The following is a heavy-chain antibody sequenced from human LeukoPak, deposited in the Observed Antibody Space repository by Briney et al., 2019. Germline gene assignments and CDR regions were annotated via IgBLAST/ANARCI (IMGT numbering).Heavy chain of an antibody. D-gene: IGHD3-3*01. J-gene: IGHJ5*02. CDR1: GGTFSSYA. V-gene: IGHV1-69*05. CDR3: ARGMSYYDFWRGPWFDP. Sequence: GASVKVSCKASGGTFSSYAISWVRQAPGQGLEWIGGIVPLFGTANYAQKFQGRVTITTDESTSTAYMELSSLRSEDTAVYYCARGMSYYDFWRGPWFDPWGQGTLVTVSS. CDR2: IVPLFGTA.